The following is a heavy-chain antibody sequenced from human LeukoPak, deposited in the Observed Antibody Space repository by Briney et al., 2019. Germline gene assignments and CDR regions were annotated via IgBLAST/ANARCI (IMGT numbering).Heavy chain of an antibody. CDR3: ARGFDSKSPYFDY. V-gene: IGHV4-30-2*01. D-gene: IGHD5-12*01. CDR2: IYLSGTT. CDR1: GGSISSGGDS. Sequence: PSQTLSLTCAISGGSISSGGDSWNWIRQPPGKGLQWIGYIYLSGTTYYNPSLKSRVIISVDRSKNQFSLKLSSVTAADTAVYYCARGFDSKSPYFDYWGQGTLVTVSS. J-gene: IGHJ4*02.